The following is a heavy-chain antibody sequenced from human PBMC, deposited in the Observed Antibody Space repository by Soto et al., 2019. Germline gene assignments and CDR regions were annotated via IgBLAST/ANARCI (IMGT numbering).Heavy chain of an antibody. CDR2: ISGYDGNT. D-gene: IGHD2-21*01. CDR1: GYTFSGYS. V-gene: IGHV1-18*04. CDR3: ARDVFCGGAPACPDMDV. Sequence: ASVKVSCKASGYTFSGYSITWVRQAPGQGLEWMGRISGYDGNTNYARTLRDRLTLTTDTSTSTAYMELRSLTSDDTAVYYCARDVFCGGAPACPDMDVWGQGTTVTVSS. J-gene: IGHJ6*02.